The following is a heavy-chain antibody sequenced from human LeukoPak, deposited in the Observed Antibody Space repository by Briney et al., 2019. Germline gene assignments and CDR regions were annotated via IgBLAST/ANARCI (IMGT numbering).Heavy chain of an antibody. Sequence: PSETLSLTCTVSGDSISPYYWTWIRQPPGKGLEWIGYIYTSGSTNYNPSLKSRVTISVDTSKNQFSLKLSSVTAADTAVYYCARHSPYSSSSGKYFDYWGQGTLVTVSS. CDR1: GDSISPYY. V-gene: IGHV4-4*09. J-gene: IGHJ4*02. CDR2: IYTSGST. CDR3: ARHSPYSSSSGKYFDY. D-gene: IGHD6-6*01.